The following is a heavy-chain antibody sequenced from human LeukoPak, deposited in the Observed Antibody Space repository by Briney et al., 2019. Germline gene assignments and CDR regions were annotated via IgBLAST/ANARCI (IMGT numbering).Heavy chain of an antibody. CDR1: GGSISSYY. J-gene: IGHJ3*02. D-gene: IGHD1-1*01. Sequence: PSETLSLTCTVSGGSISSYYWSWIRQPPGKGLEWIGYIYYSGSTNYNPPLKSRVTISVDTSKNQFSLKLSSVTAADTAVYYCARQVVQLERLIWYAFDIWGQGTMVTVSS. CDR2: IYYSGST. CDR3: ARQVVQLERLIWYAFDI. V-gene: IGHV4-59*08.